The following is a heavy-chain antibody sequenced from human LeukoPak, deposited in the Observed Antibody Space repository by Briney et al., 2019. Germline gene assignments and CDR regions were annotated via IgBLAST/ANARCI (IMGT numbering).Heavy chain of an antibody. J-gene: IGHJ5*02. CDR2: IYYGENA. CDR3: AGGGYPYNWFDP. D-gene: IGHD5-12*01. CDR1: GGSISSGPYY. Sequence: SETLSLTCTVSGGSISSGPYYWGWIRQPPGKGLEWIGNIYYGENAYYNPSLKSRVTISIDTSKNQFYVKLSSLTAADTAVYYCAGGGYPYNWFDPWGQGTLVTVSS. V-gene: IGHV4-39*01.